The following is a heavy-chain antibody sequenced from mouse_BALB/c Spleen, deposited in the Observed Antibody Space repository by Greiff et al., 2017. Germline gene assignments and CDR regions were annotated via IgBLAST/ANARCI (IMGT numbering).Heavy chain of an antibody. CDR2: ISSGGSYT. V-gene: IGHV5-9-3*01. J-gene: IGHJ4*01. CDR1: GFTFSSYA. CDR3: ARHYGSSYDYAMDY. D-gene: IGHD1-1*01. Sequence: EVQGVESGGGLVKPGGSLKLSCAASGFTFSSYAMSWVRQTPEKRLEWVATISSGGSYTYYPDSVKGRFTISRDNAKNTLYLQMSSLRSEDTAMYYCARHYGSSYDYAMDYWGQGTSVTVSS.